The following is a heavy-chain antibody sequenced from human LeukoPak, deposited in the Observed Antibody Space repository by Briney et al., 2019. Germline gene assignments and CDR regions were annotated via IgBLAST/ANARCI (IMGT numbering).Heavy chain of an antibody. J-gene: IGHJ5*02. CDR1: GYTFSDHY. CDR3: ARDLADSSSPGVFGWFDP. V-gene: IGHV1-2*02. D-gene: IGHD6-13*01. CDR2: IDPNSGGT. Sequence: ASVKVSCTTSGYTFSDHYIHRVRQAPGQGLEWMGWIDPNSGGTDCAQKFRAGVTMTWDTSIATAYLEMSRLTSDDTAVYYCARDLADSSSPGVFGWFDPWGQGTLVTVSS.